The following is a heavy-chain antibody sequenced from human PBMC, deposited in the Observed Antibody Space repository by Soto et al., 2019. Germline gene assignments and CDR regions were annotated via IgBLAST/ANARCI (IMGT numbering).Heavy chain of an antibody. D-gene: IGHD3-10*01. V-gene: IGHV1-3*01. J-gene: IGHJ3*02. CDR3: ASSPPNYYGSGRGAFDI. Sequence: QVQLVQSGAEVKKPGASVKVSCKASGYTFTSYAMHWVRQAPGQRLEWMGWINAGNGNTKYSQKFQGRVTITRDTSASTAYMELSSLRSEDTAVYYCASSPPNYYGSGRGAFDIWGQGTMVTVSS. CDR1: GYTFTSYA. CDR2: INAGNGNT.